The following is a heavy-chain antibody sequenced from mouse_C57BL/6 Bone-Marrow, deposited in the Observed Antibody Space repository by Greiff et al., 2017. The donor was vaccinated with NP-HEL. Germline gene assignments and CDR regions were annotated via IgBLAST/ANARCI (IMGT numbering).Heavy chain of an antibody. CDR2: IDPETGGT. D-gene: IGHD1-1*01. CDR3: LITTGRDFDY. Sequence: QVQLQQSGAELVRPGASVTLSCKASGFTFTDYEMHWVKQTPVHGLEWIGAIDPETGGTAYNQKFKGQAILTADKSSSTAYLELRSLTSEDSAVYYCLITTGRDFDYWGQGTTLTVSS. J-gene: IGHJ2*01. CDR1: GFTFTDYE. V-gene: IGHV1-15*01.